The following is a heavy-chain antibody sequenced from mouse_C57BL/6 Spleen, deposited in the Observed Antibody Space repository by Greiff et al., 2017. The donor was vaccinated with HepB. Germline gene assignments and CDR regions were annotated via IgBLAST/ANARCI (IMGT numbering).Heavy chain of an antibody. Sequence: EVQLQQSGPELVKPGASVKISCKASGYTFTDYYMNWVKQSHGKSLEWIGDINPNNGGTSYNQKFKGKATLTVDKSSSTAYMELRSLTSEDSAVYYCATPLYDYDDYWGQGTTLTVSS. CDR1: GYTFTDYY. V-gene: IGHV1-26*01. D-gene: IGHD2-4*01. CDR3: ATPLYDYDDY. CDR2: INPNNGGT. J-gene: IGHJ2*01.